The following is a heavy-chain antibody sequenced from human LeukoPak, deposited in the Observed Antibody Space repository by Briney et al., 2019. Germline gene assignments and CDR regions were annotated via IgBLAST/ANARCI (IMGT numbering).Heavy chain of an antibody. CDR3: ARHYYNDNTLLDF. CDR2: IHPSDSDT. CDR1: GYSFTTYW. V-gene: IGHV5-10-1*01. D-gene: IGHD3-22*01. J-gene: IGHJ4*02. Sequence: GESLKISCKGSGYSFTTYWISWVRQMPGEGPEWMGRIHPSDSDTNYSPSFQGHVTFSTDRSISTAYLQWTSLKASDTAIYFCARHYYNDNTLLDFWGQGTLVTVSS.